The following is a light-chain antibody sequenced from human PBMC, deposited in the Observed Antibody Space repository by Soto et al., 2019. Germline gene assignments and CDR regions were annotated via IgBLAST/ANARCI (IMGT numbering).Light chain of an antibody. V-gene: IGLV2-14*01. J-gene: IGLJ2*01. CDR3: SSYTSSSTVI. CDR2: DVS. CDR1: SSDVGAYNY. Sequence: QSVLTQPASVSASPGQSITISCTGTSSDVGAYNYVAWYQQHPGKAPKLLIYDVSNRPSGVSNRFSGSKSGNTASLTISGLQDEDESDYYCSSYTSSSTVIFGGGTKVTVL.